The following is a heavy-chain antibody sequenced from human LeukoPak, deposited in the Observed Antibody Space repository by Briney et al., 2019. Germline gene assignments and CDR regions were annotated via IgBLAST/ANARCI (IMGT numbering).Heavy chain of an antibody. J-gene: IGHJ4*02. CDR1: GGSFSGYY. Sequence: SETLSLTCAVYGGSFSGYYWSWIRQSPGKGLEWIGEINHSGSTNYNPSLKSRVTISVDTSKNQFSLKLSSVTAADTAVYYCARTAGYSSSWLDYWGQGTLVTVSS. V-gene: IGHV4-34*01. CDR3: ARTAGYSSSWLDY. D-gene: IGHD6-13*01. CDR2: INHSGST.